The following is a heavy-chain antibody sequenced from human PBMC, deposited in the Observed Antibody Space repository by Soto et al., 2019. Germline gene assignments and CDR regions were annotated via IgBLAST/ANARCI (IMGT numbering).Heavy chain of an antibody. V-gene: IGHV3-53*01. CDR2: IYSGGST. Sequence: LSLTCAASGFTVSSNYMSWVRQAPGKGLEWVSVIYSGGSTYYADSVKGRFTISRDNSKNTLYLQMNSLRAEDTAVYYCARVNPSGYSSSWYFDYWGQGTLVTVSS. CDR3: ARVNPSGYSSSWYFDY. CDR1: GFTVSSNY. J-gene: IGHJ4*02. D-gene: IGHD6-13*01.